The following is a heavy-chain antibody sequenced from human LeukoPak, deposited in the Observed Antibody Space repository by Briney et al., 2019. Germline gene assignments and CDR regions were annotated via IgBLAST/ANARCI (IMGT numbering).Heavy chain of an antibody. CDR1: GFSLSDYG. V-gene: IGHV3-23*01. Sequence: PGASLRLSCAASGFSLSDYGMTWIRQAPGKGLEWVSAISAVATSTYYSDSVKGRFTISRDNSKNTLYLQMNSLRVDDTAVYYCAKDSPVATYWGQGTLVTVSS. CDR3: AKDSPVATY. J-gene: IGHJ4*02. D-gene: IGHD4-23*01. CDR2: ISAVATST.